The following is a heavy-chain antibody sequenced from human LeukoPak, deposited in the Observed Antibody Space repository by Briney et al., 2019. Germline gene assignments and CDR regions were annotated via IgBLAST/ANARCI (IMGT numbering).Heavy chain of an antibody. CDR1: GGTFSSYA. V-gene: IGHV1-69*05. CDR3: ASSTSGSYYNGGFRENDY. CDR2: IIPIFGTA. D-gene: IGHD3-10*01. J-gene: IGHJ4*02. Sequence: GSSVKVSCKASGGTFSSYAISWVRQAPGQGLEWMGGIIPIFGTANYAQKFQGRVTITTDESTSTAYMELGSLRSEDTAVYYCASSTSGSYYNGGFRENDYWGQGTLVTVSS.